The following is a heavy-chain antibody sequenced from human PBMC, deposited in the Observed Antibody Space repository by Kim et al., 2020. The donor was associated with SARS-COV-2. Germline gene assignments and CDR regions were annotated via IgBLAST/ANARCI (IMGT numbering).Heavy chain of an antibody. D-gene: IGHD3-10*01. V-gene: IGHV3-43*01. Sequence: ADSVKRRCTISRDNSKNSLYLQRNSLRTEDTALYYCARQLGELFRDAFDIWGQGTMVTVSS. J-gene: IGHJ3*02. CDR3: ARQLGELFRDAFDI.